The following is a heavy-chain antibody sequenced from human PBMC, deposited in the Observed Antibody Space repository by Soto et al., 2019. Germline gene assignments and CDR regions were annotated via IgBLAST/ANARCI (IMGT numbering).Heavy chain of an antibody. J-gene: IGHJ4*03. Sequence: PSQTLSLTCAISGDSVSGNSAAWNWIRQSPARGLEWLGRTYYRSKWYNEYAEFVKGRITIDPDTSKNQFSLHLNSVTPEDTAVYYCARDPNSNGWSNAFYTWGQGTLVTVSS. D-gene: IGHD6-19*01. V-gene: IGHV6-1*01. CDR3: ARDPNSNGWSNAFYT. CDR2: TYYRSKWYN. CDR1: GDSVSGNSAA.